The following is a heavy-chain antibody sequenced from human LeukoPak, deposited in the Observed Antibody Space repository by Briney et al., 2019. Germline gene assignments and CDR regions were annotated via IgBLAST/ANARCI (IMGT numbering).Heavy chain of an antibody. V-gene: IGHV4-4*07. J-gene: IGHJ6*02. Sequence: SETLSLTCTVSGGSISSYYWTWIRQPAGKGLEWIGRIYTSGSTNYNPSLKSRVTMSVDTSNNQFSLNLSSVTAADTAVYYCARQMIAAGKNYYGMDVWGRGTTVTVSS. CDR3: ARQMIAAGKNYYGMDV. CDR1: GGSISSYY. D-gene: IGHD6-13*01. CDR2: IYTSGST.